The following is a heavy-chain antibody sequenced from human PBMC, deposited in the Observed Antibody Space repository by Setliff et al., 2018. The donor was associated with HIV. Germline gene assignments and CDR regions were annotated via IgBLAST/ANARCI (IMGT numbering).Heavy chain of an antibody. D-gene: IGHD6-19*01. V-gene: IGHV4-34*11. CDR2: IYYNGGT. J-gene: IGHJ4*02. CDR3: ARERPQSHFFDY. CDR1: GGSFSGYY. Sequence: SETLSLTCAVYGGSFSGYYWSWIRQTPGKRLEYIGYIYYNGGTNYNPSLKSRVTISLDTSKNQFSLSLRSVTAADTAVYLWARERPQSHFFDYWGQGTLVTVSS.